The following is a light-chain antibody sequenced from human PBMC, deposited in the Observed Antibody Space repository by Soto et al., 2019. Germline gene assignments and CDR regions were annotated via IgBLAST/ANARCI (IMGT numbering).Light chain of an antibody. CDR2: GAS. CDR3: QQHKNWLALT. V-gene: IGKV3-11*01. CDR1: QSVSSY. Sequence: NGFAQSPSHLSLFPGERAPLSCRTSQSVSSYLAWYQQKPGQAPRLLIYGASNRAPGIPARFTGSGSGTDFTLTISSLQSEDSAVYYCQQHKNWLALTFGGGTKVDIK. J-gene: IGKJ4*01.